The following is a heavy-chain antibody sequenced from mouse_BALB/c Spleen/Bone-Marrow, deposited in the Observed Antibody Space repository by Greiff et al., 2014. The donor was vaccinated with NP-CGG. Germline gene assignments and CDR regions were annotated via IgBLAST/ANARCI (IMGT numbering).Heavy chain of an antibody. CDR1: GFSLTDYG. D-gene: IGHD1-1*01. Sequence: VKLMESGPGLVAPSQSLSITCTVPGFSLTDYGVSWIRQPPGKGLEWLGVIWGGGITYYNSTLKSRLSISKDNSKSQVFLKMNSLQTDDTAMYYCAKHDTTVVLDYWGQGTTLTVSS. CDR3: AKHDTTVVLDY. V-gene: IGHV2-6-5*01. CDR2: IWGGGIT. J-gene: IGHJ2*01.